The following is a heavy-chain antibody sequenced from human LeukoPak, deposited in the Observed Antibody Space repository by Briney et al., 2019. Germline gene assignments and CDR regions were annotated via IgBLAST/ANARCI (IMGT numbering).Heavy chain of an antibody. CDR3: ARVYDILTGSYYFDY. Sequence: GGSLRLSCAASGFTFSDYYMSWIRQAPGKGLEWVSYISSSGSTIYYADSVKGRFTISRDSAKNSLYLQMNSLRAEDTAVYYCARVYDILTGSYYFDYWGQGTLVTVSS. CDR2: ISSSGSTI. V-gene: IGHV3-11*01. CDR1: GFTFSDYY. J-gene: IGHJ4*02. D-gene: IGHD3-9*01.